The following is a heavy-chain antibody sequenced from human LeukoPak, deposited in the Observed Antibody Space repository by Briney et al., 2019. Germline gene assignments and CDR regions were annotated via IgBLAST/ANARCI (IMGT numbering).Heavy chain of an antibody. CDR2: ISSSGSTI. CDR1: GFTFSDYY. CDR3: ARDLGQMNALDL. V-gene: IGHV3-11*01. J-gene: IGHJ3*01. Sequence: GGSLRLSCAASGFTFSDYYMSWIRQAPGKGLEWVSYISSSGSTIDYADSVKGRFTVSRVNAKNSLYLQMNSPRAEDKAVYYCARDLGQMNALDLWGQGTMVTVSS.